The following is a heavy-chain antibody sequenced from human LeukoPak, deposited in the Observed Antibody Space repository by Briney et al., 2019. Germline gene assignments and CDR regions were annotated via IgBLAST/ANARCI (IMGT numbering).Heavy chain of an antibody. D-gene: IGHD2-2*01. Sequence: PGGSLRLSCAASGFTFSSYAMSWVRQAPGKGLEWVSAISGSGSSTYYADSVKGRFTISRDNSKNTLYLQMNSLRAEDTVVYYCAKEGCSSTSCYVPLDYWGQGTLVTVSS. J-gene: IGHJ4*02. CDR2: ISGSGSST. V-gene: IGHV3-23*01. CDR1: GFTFSSYA. CDR3: AKEGCSSTSCYVPLDY.